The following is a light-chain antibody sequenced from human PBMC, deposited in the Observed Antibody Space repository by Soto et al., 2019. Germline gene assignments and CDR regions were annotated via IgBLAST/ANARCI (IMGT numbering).Light chain of an antibody. V-gene: IGLV2-14*01. CDR3: SSYTSSNTLYV. J-gene: IGLJ1*01. Sequence: QSALTQPASVSGSPGQSITISCTGTSSDVGGYNYVPWYQQHPGKAPKLMIYDVNNRPSGVSDRFSGSKSGNTASLTISGLQAEDEADYFCSSYTSSNTLYVLGAGTKVTV. CDR2: DVN. CDR1: SSDVGGYNY.